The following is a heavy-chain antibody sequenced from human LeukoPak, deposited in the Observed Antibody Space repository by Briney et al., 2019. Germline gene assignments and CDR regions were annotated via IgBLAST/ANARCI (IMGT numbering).Heavy chain of an antibody. J-gene: IGHJ5*02. CDR3: AREGGWFDP. V-gene: IGHV4-61*02. Sequence: TSETLSLTCTVSGGSITSGSYYWSWIRQPAGKGLEWIGRIYASGSTNYNPSLKSRVTTSVDTSKNQFSLKLSSVTAADTAIYYCAREGGWFDPWGQGTLVTVSS. CDR2: IYASGST. CDR1: GGSITSGSYY. D-gene: IGHD3-16*01.